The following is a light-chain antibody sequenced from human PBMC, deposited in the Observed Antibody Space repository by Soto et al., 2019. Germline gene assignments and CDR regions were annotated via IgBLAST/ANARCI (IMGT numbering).Light chain of an antibody. CDR2: AAS. CDR3: QQLNSYFP. V-gene: IGKV1-9*01. Sequence: DIQLTQSPSFLSASVGDRVTITCRASQGISSYLAWYQQKPGKAPKLLIYAASTLQRGVPSRFSGSGSGTEFTLAISSLQPEDLSNYYCQQLNSYFPFGPGTKVDIK. CDR1: QGISSY. J-gene: IGKJ3*01.